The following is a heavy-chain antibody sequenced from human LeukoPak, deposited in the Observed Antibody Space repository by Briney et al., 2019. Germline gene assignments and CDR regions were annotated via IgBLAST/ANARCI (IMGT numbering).Heavy chain of an antibody. CDR2: IYYSGST. CDR3: ARRTIAAAGIALDY. V-gene: IGHV4-30-4*01. D-gene: IGHD6-13*01. J-gene: IGHJ4*02. Sequence: SQTLSPTCTVSGGSISSGDYYWSWIRQPPGKGLEWIGYIYYSGSTYYNPSLKSRVTISVDTSKNQFSLKLSSVTAADTAVYYYARRTIAAAGIALDYWGQGTLVTVSS. CDR1: GGSISSGDYY.